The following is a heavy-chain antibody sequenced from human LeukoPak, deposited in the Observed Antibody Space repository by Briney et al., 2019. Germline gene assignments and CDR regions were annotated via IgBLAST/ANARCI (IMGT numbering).Heavy chain of an antibody. Sequence: GGSLRLSCAASGFTVSSNYMSWVRQAPGKGLEWVSVIYTGGNAYYADSVKGRFTFSRDNSKNTLYLQMNSLRAEDTAVYYCARDRLRIGCFDLWGRGTLVTVSS. D-gene: IGHD6-6*01. J-gene: IGHJ2*01. CDR1: GFTVSSNY. CDR3: ARDRLRIGCFDL. V-gene: IGHV3-53*01. CDR2: IYTGGNA.